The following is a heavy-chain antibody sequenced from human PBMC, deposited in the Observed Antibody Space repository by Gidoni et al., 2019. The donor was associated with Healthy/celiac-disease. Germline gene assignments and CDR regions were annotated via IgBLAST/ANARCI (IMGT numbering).Heavy chain of an antibody. J-gene: IGHJ4*02. V-gene: IGHV1-46*01. D-gene: IGHD5-12*01. CDR1: GYTFTSYY. CDR2: INPSGCST. Sequence: QVQLVQSGAEVKKPGASVKVSCQASGYTFTSYYMHGVRQAPGQGLEWMGIINPSGCSTNYAQKFQGRVTMTRDTSTSTVYMELSSLRSEDTAVYYWATGSGYDFQFDYWGQGTLVTVSS. CDR3: ATGSGYDFQFDY.